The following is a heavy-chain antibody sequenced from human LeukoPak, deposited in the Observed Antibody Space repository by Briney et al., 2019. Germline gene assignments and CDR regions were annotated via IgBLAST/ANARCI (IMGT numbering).Heavy chain of an antibody. CDR2: INPNSGGT. Sequence: ASVKVSCKASGYTFTGYYMHWVRQAPGQGLEWMGRINPNSGGTNYAQEFQGRVSMTRDTAISTAYLELSRLRSDDTAVYYCARERLRDQLLTNWFDPWGQGTLVTVSS. CDR3: ARERLRDQLLTNWFDP. D-gene: IGHD2-2*01. V-gene: IGHV1-2*06. CDR1: GYTFTGYY. J-gene: IGHJ5*02.